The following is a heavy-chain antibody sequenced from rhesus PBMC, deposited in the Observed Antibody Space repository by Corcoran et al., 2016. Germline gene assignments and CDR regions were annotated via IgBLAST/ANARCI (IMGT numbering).Heavy chain of an antibody. Sequence: QLQLQESGTGLVKPSETLSLTCAVSGGSISGYWWSWTRPPPGKGLEWSGRIDRSGSTEFNPSLKSGVTMSRDTSKNQFSLKLISVTAADTAGYYCARVVRWYFDLWGPGTPITIAS. CDR3: ARVVRWYFDL. CDR1: GGSISGYW. V-gene: IGHV4-160*01. J-gene: IGHJ2*01. D-gene: IGHD2-21*01. CDR2: IDRSGST.